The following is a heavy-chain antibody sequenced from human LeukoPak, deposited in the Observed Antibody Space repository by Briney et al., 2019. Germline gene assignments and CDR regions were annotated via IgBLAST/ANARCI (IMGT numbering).Heavy chain of an antibody. CDR2: ISAYNGNT. J-gene: IGHJ5*02. D-gene: IGHD3-9*01. CDR3: ARRQLRYFDWLPGNSFDP. CDR1: GYTFTGYY. Sequence: GASVKVSCKASGYTFTGYYMHWVRQAPGQGLEWMGWISAYNGNTNYAQKLQGRVTMTTDTSTSTAYMELRSLRSDDTAVYYCARRQLRYFDWLPGNSFDPWGQGTLVTVSS. V-gene: IGHV1-18*04.